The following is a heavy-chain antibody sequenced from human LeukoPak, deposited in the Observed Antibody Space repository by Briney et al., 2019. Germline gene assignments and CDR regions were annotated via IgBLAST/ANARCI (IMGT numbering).Heavy chain of an antibody. Sequence: SQTLSLTCTVSGGSISSGSYYWSWIRQPAGKGLEWIGRIYTSGSTNYNPSLKSRTTISLDTSKNQFSLKLSSVTAADTAVFYCAREGGGHYYGSGSYRGYYMDVWGKGTTVTVSS. CDR1: GGSISSGSYY. V-gene: IGHV4-61*02. J-gene: IGHJ6*03. CDR3: AREGGGHYYGSGSYRGYYMDV. D-gene: IGHD3-10*01. CDR2: IYTSGST.